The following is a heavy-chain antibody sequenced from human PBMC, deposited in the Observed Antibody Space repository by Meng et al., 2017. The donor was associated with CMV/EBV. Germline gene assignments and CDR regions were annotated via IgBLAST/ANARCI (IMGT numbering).Heavy chain of an antibody. D-gene: IGHD6-13*01. CDR2: IYYSGST. CDR1: GGSISSSSYY. CDR3: ARGGIAAAGLH. V-gene: IGHV4-39*07. J-gene: IGHJ4*02. Sequence: QLQLQESGPGLVKPSETLSLTRTGSGGSISSSSYYWGWIRQPPGRGLEWIGSIYYSGSTYYNPSLKSRVTISVDTSKNQFSLKLSSVTAADTAVYYCARGGIAAAGLHWGQGTLVTVSS.